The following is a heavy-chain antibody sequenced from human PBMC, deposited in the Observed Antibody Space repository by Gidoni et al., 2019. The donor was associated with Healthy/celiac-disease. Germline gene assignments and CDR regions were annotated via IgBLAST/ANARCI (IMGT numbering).Heavy chain of an antibody. Sequence: QVQLQQWGAGLLKPSETLSLTCAVYGGSLSGYYWSWIRQPPGKGLEWIGEINHSGSTNYNPSLKSRVTISVDTSKNQFSLKLSSVTAADTAVYYCARLLHGMDVWGQGTTVTVSS. J-gene: IGHJ6*02. CDR3: ARLLHGMDV. CDR2: INHSGST. CDR1: GGSLSGYY. V-gene: IGHV4-34*01.